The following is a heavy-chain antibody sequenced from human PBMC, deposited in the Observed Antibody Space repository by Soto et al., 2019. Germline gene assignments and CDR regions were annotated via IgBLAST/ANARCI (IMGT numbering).Heavy chain of an antibody. CDR2: ISHSGST. CDR1: GGSINSGGYS. J-gene: IGHJ6*02. Sequence: QLQLQESGSGLVKPSQTLSLTCAVSGGSINSGGYSWSWIRQPPGKGLEWIGFISHSGSTYYNPSLRRRVTISMDTSKDHFSLKLSSVPAADTAVYYCARRSCNSPSCYYYGLDVWGHGTTVTVSS. V-gene: IGHV4-30-2*01. D-gene: IGHD2-2*01. CDR3: ARRSCNSPSCYYYGLDV.